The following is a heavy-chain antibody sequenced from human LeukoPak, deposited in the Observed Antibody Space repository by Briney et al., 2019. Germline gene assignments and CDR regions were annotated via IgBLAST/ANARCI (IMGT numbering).Heavy chain of an antibody. CDR2: IKQDGSEK. Sequence: GGSLRLSCAASGFTFSSYWMSWVRQAPGKGLEWVANIKQDGSEKYYVDSVKGRFTISRDNAKNSLYLQMNSLRAEDTAVYYCARDYSPHYYDSSGLFDYWGQGTLVTVSS. CDR1: GFTFSSYW. CDR3: ARDYSPHYYDSSGLFDY. V-gene: IGHV3-7*01. J-gene: IGHJ4*02. D-gene: IGHD3-22*01.